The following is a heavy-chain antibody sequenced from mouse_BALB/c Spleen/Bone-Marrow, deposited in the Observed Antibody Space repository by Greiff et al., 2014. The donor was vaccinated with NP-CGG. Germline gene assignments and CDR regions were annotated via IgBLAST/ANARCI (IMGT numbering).Heavy chain of an antibody. CDR1: GYTFTNYW. J-gene: IGHJ1*01. D-gene: IGHD2-2*01. Sequence: DLVKPGASVKLSCKTSGYTFTNYWINWIKQRPGQGLEWLGRIAPGSGSTYYNEMFKVKAQLTVDTSSSTAYIQLSSLSSEDSAVYFCARERYGYDGWYFDVWGAGTTVTVSS. V-gene: IGHV1S41*01. CDR2: IAPGSGST. CDR3: ARERYGYDGWYFDV.